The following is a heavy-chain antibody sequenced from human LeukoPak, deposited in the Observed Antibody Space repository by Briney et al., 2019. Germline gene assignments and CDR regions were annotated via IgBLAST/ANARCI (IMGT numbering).Heavy chain of an antibody. Sequence: PSETLSLTCAVYGGSFSGYYWSWIRQPPGKGLEWIGEINHSRSTNYNPSLKSRVPISVDTSKEQFSLTLSSVTAGEPAGYYRARSTTENRKGPIVVLPAARTKTFDYWGQETLVTV. D-gene: IGHD2-2*01. J-gene: IGHJ4*02. CDR2: INHSRST. CDR3: ARSTTENRKGPIVVLPAARTKTFDY. V-gene: IGHV4-34*01. CDR1: GGSFSGYY.